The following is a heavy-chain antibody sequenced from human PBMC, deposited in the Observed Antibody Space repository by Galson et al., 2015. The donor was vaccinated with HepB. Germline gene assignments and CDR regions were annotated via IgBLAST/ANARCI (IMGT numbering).Heavy chain of an antibody. CDR2: INHSGST. V-gene: IGHV4-34*01. CDR1: GGSFSGYY. D-gene: IGHD1-26*01. CDR3: ARGLGGSYSPRIDY. J-gene: IGHJ4*02. Sequence: SETLSLTCAVYGGSFSGYYWSWIRQPPGKGLEWIGEINHSGSTNYNPSLKSRVTISVDTSKNQFSLKLSSVTAADTAVYYCARGLGGSYSPRIDYWGQGTLVTVSS.